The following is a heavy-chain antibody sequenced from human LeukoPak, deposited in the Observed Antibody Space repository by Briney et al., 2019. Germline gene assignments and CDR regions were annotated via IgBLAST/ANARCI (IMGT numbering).Heavy chain of an antibody. CDR3: AKERGYFDY. J-gene: IGHJ4*02. CDR2: ISWNSGSI. V-gene: IGHV3-9*01. Sequence: GRSLRLSCAASGFTFDDYAMHWVRQAPGKGLEWVSGISWNSGSIGYADSVKGRFTISRDNAKNSLYLQMNSLRAEDTALYYCAKERGYFDYWGQGTLVTVSS. CDR1: GFTFDDYA. D-gene: IGHD3-10*01.